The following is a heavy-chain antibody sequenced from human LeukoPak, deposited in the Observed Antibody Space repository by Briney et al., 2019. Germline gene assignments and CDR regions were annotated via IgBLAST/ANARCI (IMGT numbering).Heavy chain of an antibody. CDR3: ARGARQLPTN. J-gene: IGHJ4*02. V-gene: IGHV4-39*07. Sequence: SETLSLTCTVSGGSISSSSYYWGWIRQPPGKGLEWIGSIYYSGSTYYNPSLKSRVTISVDTSKNQFSLKLSSVTAADTAVYYCARGARQLPTNWGQGTLVTVSS. CDR1: GGSISSSSYY. D-gene: IGHD2-2*01. CDR2: IYYSGST.